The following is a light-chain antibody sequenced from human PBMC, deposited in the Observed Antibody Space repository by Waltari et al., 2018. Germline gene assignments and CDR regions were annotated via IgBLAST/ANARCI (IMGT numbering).Light chain of an antibody. J-gene: IGLJ2*01. Sequence: QSVLTQPPSASGFLGQSVAISCTGTSSDLGVYNHVSWYQQHPGKAPKLLIYEVTKRPSGVPDRFSGSKSGNTASLTVSGLQAEDEADYYCTSYAVTKVVFGGGTKLTVL. CDR2: EVT. CDR3: TSYAVTKVV. V-gene: IGLV2-8*01. CDR1: SSDLGVYNH.